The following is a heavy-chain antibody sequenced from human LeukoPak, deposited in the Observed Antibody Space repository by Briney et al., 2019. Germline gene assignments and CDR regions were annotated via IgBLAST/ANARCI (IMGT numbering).Heavy chain of an antibody. Sequence: GGSLRLSCAASGFTFSRYWMSWVRQAPGEGLEWVANIKQDGSVKNYVDSVKGRFTISRDNAKNSLYLQMNSLRVEDTAVYYCARDLRVPERLIDYWGQGTLVTVSS. D-gene: IGHD5-12*01. CDR2: IKQDGSVK. CDR1: GFTFSRYW. V-gene: IGHV3-7*01. CDR3: ARDLRVPERLIDY. J-gene: IGHJ4*02.